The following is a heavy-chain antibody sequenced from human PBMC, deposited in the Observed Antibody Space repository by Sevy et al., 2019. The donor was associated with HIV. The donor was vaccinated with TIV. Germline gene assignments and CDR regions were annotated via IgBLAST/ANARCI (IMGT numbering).Heavy chain of an antibody. V-gene: IGHV6-1*01. J-gene: IGHJ4*02. Sequence: SQTHSLTCAISGDSVSSNSAAWNWIRQSPSRGLEWLGRTYYRSKWYNDYAVSVKSRITINPDTSKNQFSLQLNSVTPEDTAVYYCARNPPYCSSTSGHFDYWGQGTLVTVSS. CDR2: TYYRSKWYN. CDR3: ARNPPYCSSTSGHFDY. D-gene: IGHD2-2*01. CDR1: GDSVSSNSAA.